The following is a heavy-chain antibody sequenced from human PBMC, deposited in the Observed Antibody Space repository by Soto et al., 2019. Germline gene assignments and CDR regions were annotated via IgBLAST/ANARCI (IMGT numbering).Heavy chain of an antibody. CDR1: GGTFSSYA. CDR2: IIPIFGTA. D-gene: IGHD3-3*01. Sequence: GASVKVSCKASGGTFSSYAISWVRQAPGQGLEWMGGIIPIFGTANYAQKFQGRVTITADESTSTAYMELSSLRSEDTAVYYCARASKTLITIFGVPDGPDYYYYGMDVWGQGTTVTVSS. CDR3: ARASKTLITIFGVPDGPDYYYYGMDV. V-gene: IGHV1-69*13. J-gene: IGHJ6*02.